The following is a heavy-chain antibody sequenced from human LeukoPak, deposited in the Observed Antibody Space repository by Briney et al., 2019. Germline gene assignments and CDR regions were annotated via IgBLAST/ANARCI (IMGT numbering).Heavy chain of an antibody. CDR2: ISGSGGST. D-gene: IGHD2-8*01. CDR1: GFTFSSYA. V-gene: IGHV3-23*01. CDR3: AKAGAIMVYAKYYFDY. Sequence: PGGSLRLSCAASGFTFSSYAMSWVRQAPGKGLEWVSAISGSGGSTYYADSVKGRSTISRDNSKNTLYLQMNSLRAEDTAVYYCAKAGAIMVYAKYYFDYWGQGTLVTVSS. J-gene: IGHJ4*02.